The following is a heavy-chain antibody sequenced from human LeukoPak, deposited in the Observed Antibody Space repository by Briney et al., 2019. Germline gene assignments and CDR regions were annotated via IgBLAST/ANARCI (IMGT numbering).Heavy chain of an antibody. CDR2: IYTSGST. Sequence: PSETLSLTCTVSGGSISSYYWSWIRQPAGKGREWIGRIYTSGSTNYNPSLKSRVTMSVDTSKNQFSLKLSSVTAADTAVYYCARGGSSWYRRHNWFDPWGQGTLVTVSS. J-gene: IGHJ5*02. CDR3: ARGGSSWYRRHNWFDP. V-gene: IGHV4-4*07. CDR1: GGSISSYY. D-gene: IGHD6-13*01.